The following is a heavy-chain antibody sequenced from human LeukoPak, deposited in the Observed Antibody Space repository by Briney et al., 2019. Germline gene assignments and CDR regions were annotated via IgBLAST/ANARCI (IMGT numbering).Heavy chain of an antibody. J-gene: IGHJ5*02. Sequence: ASVKVSCNASGYTFTSYGISWVRQAPGQGLEWMGWISAYNGNTNYAQKLQGRVTMTTDTSTSTAYMELRSLRSDDTAVYYCARKLDYDYVWGSPRFDPWGQGTLVTVSS. CDR2: ISAYNGNT. D-gene: IGHD3-16*01. CDR1: GYTFTSYG. CDR3: ARKLDYDYVWGSPRFDP. V-gene: IGHV1-18*01.